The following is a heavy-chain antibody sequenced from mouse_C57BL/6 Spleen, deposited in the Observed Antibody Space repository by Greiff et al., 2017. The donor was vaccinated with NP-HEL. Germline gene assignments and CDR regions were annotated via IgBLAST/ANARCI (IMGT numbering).Heavy chain of an antibody. Sequence: EVKLMDSGGGLVKPGGSLKLSCAASGFTFSSYAMSWVRQTPEKRLEWVATISDGGSYTYYPDNVKGRFTISRDNAKNNLYLQMSHLKSEDTAMYYCARGGAYYEGYFDVWGTGTTVTVSS. D-gene: IGHD2-10*01. CDR3: ARGGAYYEGYFDV. CDR2: ISDGGSYT. CDR1: GFTFSSYA. V-gene: IGHV5-4*03. J-gene: IGHJ1*03.